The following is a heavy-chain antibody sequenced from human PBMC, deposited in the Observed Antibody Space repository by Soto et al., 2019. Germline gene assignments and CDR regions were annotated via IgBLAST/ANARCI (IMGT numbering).Heavy chain of an antibody. CDR3: AIGNHDSSGYFDP. Sequence: SETLSLTCTVSGGSISSGGYYWSWIRQHPGKGLEWIGYIYYSGSTYYNPSLKSRVTISVDTSKNQFSLKLSSVTAADTAVYYCAIGNHDSSGYFDPWGQGTLVTVS. CDR2: IYYSGST. D-gene: IGHD3-22*01. V-gene: IGHV4-31*03. CDR1: GGSISSGGYY. J-gene: IGHJ5*02.